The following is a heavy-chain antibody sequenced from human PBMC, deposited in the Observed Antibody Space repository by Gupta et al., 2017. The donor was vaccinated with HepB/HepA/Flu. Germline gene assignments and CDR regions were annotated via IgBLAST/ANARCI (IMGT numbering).Heavy chain of an antibody. D-gene: IGHD4-11*01. V-gene: IGHV3-21*01. CDR3: ARAQDSDFPQGVDY. CDR2: IGISGSYV. J-gene: IGHJ4*02. CDR1: GFTFSRHT. Sequence: EVQLVESGGGLVTPGVSLRLSCGASGFTFSRHTIIWVRQAPGKGLEWVSSIGISGSYVAYADSVKGRFTISRDNAKNSLYLQMNSLRAEDTAIYYCARAQDSDFPQGVDYWGQGTLVTVSS.